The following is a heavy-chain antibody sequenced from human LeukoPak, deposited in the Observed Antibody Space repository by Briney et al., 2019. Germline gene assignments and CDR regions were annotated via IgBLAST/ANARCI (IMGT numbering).Heavy chain of an antibody. V-gene: IGHV1-18*01. J-gene: IGHJ3*02. CDR3: ARGSGVAIDAFDI. CDR2: ISANNGNT. D-gene: IGHD3-10*01. Sequence: GASVKVSCKASGYSFTSYGISWVRQAPGQGLEWMGWISANNGNTKYAQKLQGRVTMTTDTSTGTAYMELRSLRSDDTAVYYCARGSGVAIDAFDIWGQGTMVTVSS. CDR1: GYSFTSYG.